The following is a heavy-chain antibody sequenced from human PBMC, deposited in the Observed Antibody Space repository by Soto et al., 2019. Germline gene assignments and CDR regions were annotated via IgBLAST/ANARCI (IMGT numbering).Heavy chain of an antibody. CDR1: GGSFSGYY. CDR2: INHSGST. CDR3: ARNHEGQLEVMDY. D-gene: IGHD6-13*01. J-gene: IGHJ4*02. Sequence: SETLSLTCAVYGGSFSGYYWSWIRQPPGKGLEWIGEINHSGSTNYNPSLKSRVTISVDTSKNQFSLKLSSVTAADTAVYYCARNHEGQLEVMDYWGQGTLVTVSS. V-gene: IGHV4-34*01.